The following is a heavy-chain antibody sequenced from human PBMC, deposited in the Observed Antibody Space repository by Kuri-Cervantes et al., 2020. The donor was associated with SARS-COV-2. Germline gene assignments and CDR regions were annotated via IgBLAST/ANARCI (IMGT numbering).Heavy chain of an antibody. J-gene: IGHJ4*02. D-gene: IGHD5-18*01. CDR1: GFTFGDYA. CDR3: TRDRKLWSPGPLLFDY. Sequence: GGSLRLSCTASGFTFGDYAMSWFRQAPGKGLEWVGFIRSKAYGGTTEYAASVKGRFTISRDDSKSIAYLQMNSLKTEDTAVYYCTRDRKLWSPGPLLFDYWGQGTLVTSPQ. CDR2: IRSKAYGGTT. V-gene: IGHV3-49*03.